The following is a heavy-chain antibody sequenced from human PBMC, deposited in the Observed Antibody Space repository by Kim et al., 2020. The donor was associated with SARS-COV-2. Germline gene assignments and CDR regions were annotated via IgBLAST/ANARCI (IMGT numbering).Heavy chain of an antibody. V-gene: IGHV3-23*01. Sequence: YYAGSVKGRFTISRDNSKNTLYLQMSSLRAEDTAVYYCAKAAHIMLNWFDSWGQGTLVTVSS. D-gene: IGHD3-16*01. J-gene: IGHJ5*01. CDR3: AKAAHIMLNWFDS.